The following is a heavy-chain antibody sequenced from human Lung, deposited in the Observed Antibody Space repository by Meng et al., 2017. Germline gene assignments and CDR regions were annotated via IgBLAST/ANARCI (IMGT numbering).Heavy chain of an antibody. V-gene: IGHV4-30-4*01. CDR2: IYNSGST. Sequence: QVQLQWSDPGSVNLSQLRALLVTVCGGCNSSSNYYWSWIRPPPGKGLEWSGHIYNSGSTYYNPSLKSRITISVDTSKNQFSLKLSSVTAADTAVYYCARGQKGYFDLWGRGTLVTVSS. CDR3: ARGQKGYFDL. CDR1: GGCNSSSNYY. J-gene: IGHJ2*01.